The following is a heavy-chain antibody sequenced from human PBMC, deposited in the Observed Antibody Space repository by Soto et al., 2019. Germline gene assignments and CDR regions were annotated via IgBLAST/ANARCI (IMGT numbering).Heavy chain of an antibody. D-gene: IGHD2-15*01. Sequence: ASVKVSCKVSGYTLTELSMHWVRQAPGKGLEWMGGFDPEDGETIYAQKFQGRVTMTEDTSTDTAYMELSSLRSEDTAVYYCATAACSGGSCYLGHYYYYMDVWGKGTTVTVSS. J-gene: IGHJ6*03. V-gene: IGHV1-24*01. CDR2: FDPEDGET. CDR3: ATAACSGGSCYLGHYYYYMDV. CDR1: GYTLTELS.